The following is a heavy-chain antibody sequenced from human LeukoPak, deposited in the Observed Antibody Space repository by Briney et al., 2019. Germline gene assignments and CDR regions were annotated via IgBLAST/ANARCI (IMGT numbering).Heavy chain of an antibody. J-gene: IGHJ6*04. D-gene: IGHD6-19*01. V-gene: IGHV3-33*08. CDR2: IWYDGSNK. CDR3: ARDGAQYSSGWYEYYYYYGMDV. CDR1: GFTFSSYA. Sequence: GGSLRLSCAASGFTFSSYAMHWVRQAPGKGLEWVAVIWYDGSNKYYADSVKGRFTISRDNSKNTLYLQMNSLRAEDTAVYYCARDGAQYSSGWYEYYYYYGMDVWGKGTTVTVSS.